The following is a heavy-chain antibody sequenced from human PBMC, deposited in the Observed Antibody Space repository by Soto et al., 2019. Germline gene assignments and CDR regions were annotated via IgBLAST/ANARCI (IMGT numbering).Heavy chain of an antibody. V-gene: IGHV6-1*01. Sequence: QTLSHTYDISAEYVSSSSFTWNSNSQYPPRGLEWLGRTYYRSKWYNDYAESVKSRITINPDTSKNQFSLHLNSVTPEDTAVYYCVRLIGNSWLDFWGQGTLVTVSS. J-gene: IGHJ5*01. CDR1: AEYVSSSSFT. CDR3: VRLIGNSWLDF. D-gene: IGHD1-26*01. CDR2: TYYRSKWYN.